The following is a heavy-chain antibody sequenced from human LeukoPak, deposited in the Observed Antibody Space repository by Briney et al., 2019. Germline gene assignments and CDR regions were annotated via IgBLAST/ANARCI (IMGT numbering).Heavy chain of an antibody. J-gene: IGHJ3*02. CDR1: GGSITSSYYF. D-gene: IGHD3-16*01. CDR3: ARGHEDYVWGTPDAFDI. CDR2: FYYSGNT. Sequence: NPSETLSLTCTVSGGSITSSYYFWGWIRQPPGKGLEWIGSFYYSGNTYYNPSLKSRVTISVDTSKNQFSLNLSSVTAADTAVYYCARGHEDYVWGTPDAFDIWGQGTMVTVSS. V-gene: IGHV4-39*01.